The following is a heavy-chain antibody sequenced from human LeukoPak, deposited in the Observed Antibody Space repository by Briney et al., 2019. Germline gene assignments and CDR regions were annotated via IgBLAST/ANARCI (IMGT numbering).Heavy chain of an antibody. J-gene: IGHJ4*02. Sequence: ASVSVSFKSSVYTFTSSGISWVRQAPGQGLEWMGWISTYTGYSKYAQNLQGRVTMTADTSTSTAYMELSSLRSDDTAMYYCAKNSSGGYSDYWGQGTLVTVSS. CDR3: AKNSSGGYSDY. CDR1: VYTFTSSG. D-gene: IGHD6-19*01. CDR2: ISTYTGYS. V-gene: IGHV1-18*01.